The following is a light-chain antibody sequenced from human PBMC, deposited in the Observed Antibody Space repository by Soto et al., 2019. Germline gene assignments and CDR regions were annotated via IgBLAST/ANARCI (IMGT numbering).Light chain of an antibody. CDR2: DVS. CDR3: QQYNSYP. Sequence: DIQMTQSPSALSASVGDRVTITCRAKQSISSWLAWYQQKLGKAPKLLIYDVSTLESGVPSRFSGSGSGTEFTITISSLQPDDFATYYCQQYNSYPFGQGTKVDIK. CDR1: QSISSW. V-gene: IGKV1-5*01. J-gene: IGKJ1*01.